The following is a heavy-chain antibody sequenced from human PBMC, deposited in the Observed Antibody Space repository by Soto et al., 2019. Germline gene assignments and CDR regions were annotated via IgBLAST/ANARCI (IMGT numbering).Heavy chain of an antibody. D-gene: IGHD3-22*01. CDR2: IYHNGRT. J-gene: IGHJ6*02. CDR1: GYSISSGYY. CDR3: LTSDDTAVYYCARALIRFLDWIPENYYYGMDV. V-gene: IGHV4-38-2*01. Sequence: SETLSLTCAVSGYSISSGYYWGWVRQPPGQGPEWIGTIYHNGRTYYNPSLNSGGTSYAQKFQGRVTMTRDTSSRTVYMELSRLTSDDTAVYYCARALIRFLDWIPENYYYGMDVWGQGTTVTVS.